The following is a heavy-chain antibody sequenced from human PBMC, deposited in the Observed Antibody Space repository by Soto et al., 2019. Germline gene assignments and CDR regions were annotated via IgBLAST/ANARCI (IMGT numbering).Heavy chain of an antibody. J-gene: IGHJ6*02. Sequence: QVQLVESGGGVVQPGRSLRLSCAASGFTFSSYGMHWVRQAPGKGLEWVAGISYDGSNKYYADSVKGRFTISRDNSKNTLYLQMNSLRAEDTAVYYCAKARGVARYYYYYGMDVWGQGTTVTVSS. D-gene: IGHD3-10*01. CDR2: ISYDGSNK. CDR1: GFTFSSYG. V-gene: IGHV3-30*18. CDR3: AKARGVARYYYYYGMDV.